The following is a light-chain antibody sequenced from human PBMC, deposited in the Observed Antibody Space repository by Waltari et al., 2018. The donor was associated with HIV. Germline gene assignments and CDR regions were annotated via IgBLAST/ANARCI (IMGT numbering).Light chain of an antibody. Sequence: QSVLTQPPSASGTPGQRVAISCSGSSSTIGSTTVNWYQQLPGTAPKLLIYSNNRRPSGVPDGFSGSKSGTSASLAISGLQSEDEADYYCAAWDDSLNGYLFGTGTKVTVL. V-gene: IGLV1-44*01. CDR1: SSTIGSTT. CDR3: AAWDDSLNGYL. J-gene: IGLJ1*01. CDR2: SNN.